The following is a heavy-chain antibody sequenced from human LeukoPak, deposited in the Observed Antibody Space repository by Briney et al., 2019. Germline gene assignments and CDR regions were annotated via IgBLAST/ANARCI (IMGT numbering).Heavy chain of an antibody. CDR3: ASLYDILTGYYNGFDY. D-gene: IGHD3-9*01. Sequence: GGSLRLSCAASGFTFSSYSMNWVRQAPGKGLDWVSSISSSSSYIYYADSVKGRFTISRDNAKNSLYLQMNSLRAEDTAVYYCASLYDILTGYYNGFDYWGQGTLVTVSS. CDR2: ISSSSSYI. J-gene: IGHJ4*02. V-gene: IGHV3-21*01. CDR1: GFTFSSYS.